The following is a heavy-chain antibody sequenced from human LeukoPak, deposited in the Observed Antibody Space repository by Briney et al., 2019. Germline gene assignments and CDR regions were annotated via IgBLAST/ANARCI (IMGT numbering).Heavy chain of an antibody. CDR1: GFTFSSYG. CDR3: ARQATVTTNKLFDY. Sequence: PGGSLRLSCAASGFTFSSYGIHWVRQAPGKGLEWVAVISYDGSNKYYADSVRGRFTNSRDNSKNTLYLQMNSLRAEDTAVYYCARQATVTTNKLFDYWGQGTLVTVSS. D-gene: IGHD4-17*01. CDR2: ISYDGSNK. V-gene: IGHV3-30*03. J-gene: IGHJ4*02.